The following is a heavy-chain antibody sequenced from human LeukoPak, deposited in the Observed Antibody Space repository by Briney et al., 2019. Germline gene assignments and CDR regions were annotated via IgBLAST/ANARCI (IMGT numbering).Heavy chain of an antibody. CDR2: IYYSGST. V-gene: IGHV4-59*01. D-gene: IGHD6-13*01. CDR1: GGSFSGYY. Sequence: SETLSLTCAVYGGSFSGYYWSWIRQPPGKGLEWIGYIYYSGSTNYNPSLKSRVTISVDTSKNQFSLKLSSVTAADTAVYYCARYSIAAAGTYYYYGMDVWGQGTTVTVSS. CDR3: ARYSIAAAGTYYYYGMDV. J-gene: IGHJ6*02.